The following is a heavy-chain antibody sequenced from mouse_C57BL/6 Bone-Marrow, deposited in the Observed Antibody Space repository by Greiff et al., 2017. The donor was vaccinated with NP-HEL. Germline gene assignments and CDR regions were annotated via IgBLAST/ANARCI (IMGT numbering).Heavy chain of an antibody. D-gene: IGHD3-3*01. CDR3: ARDRDWYFDV. CDR2: INYDGSST. J-gene: IGHJ1*03. Sequence: EVQRVESEGGLVKPGSSMKLSCTASGFTFSDYYMAWVRQVPEKGLEWVANINYDGSSTYYLDSLKSRFIISRDNAKNILYLQMSSLKSEDTATYYCARDRDWYFDVWGTGTTVTVSS. CDR1: GFTFSDYY. V-gene: IGHV5-16*01.